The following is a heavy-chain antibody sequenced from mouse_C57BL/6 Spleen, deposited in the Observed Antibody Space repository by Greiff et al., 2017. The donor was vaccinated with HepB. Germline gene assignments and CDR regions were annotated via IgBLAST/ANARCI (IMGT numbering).Heavy chain of an antibody. Sequence: EVQVVESGPELVKPGASVKMSCKASGYTFTDYNMHWVKQSHGKSLEWIGYINPNNGGTSYNQKFKGKATLTVNKSSSTAYMELRSLTSEDSAVYYCAKDGYDGDFDYWGQGTTLTVSS. CDR1: GYTFTDYN. D-gene: IGHD2-2*01. CDR2: INPNNGGT. J-gene: IGHJ2*01. CDR3: AKDGYDGDFDY. V-gene: IGHV1-22*01.